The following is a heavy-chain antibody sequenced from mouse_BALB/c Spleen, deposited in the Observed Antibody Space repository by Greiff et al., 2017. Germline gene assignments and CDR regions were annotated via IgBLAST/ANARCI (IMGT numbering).Heavy chain of an antibody. V-gene: IGHV1-20*02. Sequence: VQLQQSGPELVKPGASVKISCKASGYSFTGYFMNWVMQSHGKSLEWIGRINPYNGDTFYNQKFKGKATLTVDKSSSTAHMELRSLASEDSAVYYCARSGDYDAFAYWGQGTLVTVSA. CDR2: INPYNGDT. CDR3: ARSGDYDAFAY. J-gene: IGHJ3*01. D-gene: IGHD2-4*01. CDR1: GYSFTGYF.